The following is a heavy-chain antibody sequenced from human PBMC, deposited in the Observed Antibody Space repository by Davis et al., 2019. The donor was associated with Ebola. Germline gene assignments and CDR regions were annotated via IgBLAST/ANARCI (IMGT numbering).Heavy chain of an antibody. CDR3: AKGEWLRFLGFVDYYGMDV. V-gene: IGHV3-30*02. J-gene: IGHJ6*02. CDR1: GFTFSSYG. D-gene: IGHD5-12*01. Sequence: PGGSLRLSCAASGFTFSSYGMHWVRQAPGKGLEWVAVIWYDGSNKYYADSVKGRFTISRDNSKNTLYLQMNSLRAEDTAVYYCAKGEWLRFLGFVDYYGMDVWGQGTTVTVSS. CDR2: IWYDGSNK.